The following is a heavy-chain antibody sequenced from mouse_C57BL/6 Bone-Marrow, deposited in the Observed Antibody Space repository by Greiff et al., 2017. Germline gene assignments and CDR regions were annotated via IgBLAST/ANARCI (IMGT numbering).Heavy chain of an antibody. CDR3: ARDYGSSYPYAMDY. CDR1: GYTFTSYW. J-gene: IGHJ4*01. Sequence: QVQLKQSGAELVKPGASVKLSCKASGYTFTSYWMHWVKQRPGQGLEWIGMIHPNSGSTNYNEKFKSKATLTVDKSSSTAYMQLSSLTSEDSAVYDCARDYGSSYPYAMDYWGQGTSVTVSS. V-gene: IGHV1-64*01. D-gene: IGHD1-1*01. CDR2: IHPNSGST.